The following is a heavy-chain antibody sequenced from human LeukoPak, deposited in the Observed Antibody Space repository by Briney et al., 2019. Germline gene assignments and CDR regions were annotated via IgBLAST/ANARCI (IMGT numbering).Heavy chain of an antibody. CDR2: ISAYNGNT. J-gene: IGHJ6*03. V-gene: IGHV1-18*01. Sequence: GESLKISCQASGYTFTSYGISWVRQAPGQGLEWMGWISAYNGNTNYAQKLQGRVTMTTDTSTSTAYMELRSLRSDDTAVYYCARVPFGGTGYYYYYMDVWGKGTTVTISS. CDR1: GYTFTSYG. D-gene: IGHD3-16*01. CDR3: ARVPFGGTGYYYYYMDV.